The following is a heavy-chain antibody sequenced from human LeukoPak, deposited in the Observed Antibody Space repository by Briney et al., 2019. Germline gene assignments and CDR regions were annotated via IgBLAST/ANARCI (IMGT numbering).Heavy chain of an antibody. Sequence: PSQTLSLTCTVSGVSITSGDSYWTWIRQPAGKSLEWLGRISASGSASYNPSLKSRVIISIDTSKSQFSLKLSSVTAADTAVYYCASTAMVRGVIIHGGAFDIWGQGTMVTVSS. J-gene: IGHJ3*02. CDR2: ISASGSA. D-gene: IGHD3-10*01. V-gene: IGHV4-61*02. CDR3: ASTAMVRGVIIHGGAFDI. CDR1: GVSITSGDSY.